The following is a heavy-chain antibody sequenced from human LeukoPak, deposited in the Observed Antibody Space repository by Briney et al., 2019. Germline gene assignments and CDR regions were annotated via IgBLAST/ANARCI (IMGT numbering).Heavy chain of an antibody. D-gene: IGHD2-8*01. V-gene: IGHV3-11*01. CDR3: ANGNRCTSPNCLGYYYFYMDV. CDR2: ISSSGSTI. Sequence: PGGSLRLSCAASGFTFSDYYMSWIRQAPGKGLEWVSYISSSGSTIYYADSVKGRFTISRDNSKNTLYLQMNSLRAEDTAVYYCANGNRCTSPNCLGYYYFYMDVWGKGTTVTVSS. CDR1: GFTFSDYY. J-gene: IGHJ6*03.